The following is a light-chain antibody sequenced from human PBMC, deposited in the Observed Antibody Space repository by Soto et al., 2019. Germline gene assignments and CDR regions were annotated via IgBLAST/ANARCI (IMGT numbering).Light chain of an antibody. J-gene: IGKJ1*01. CDR3: QQYNSYRT. V-gene: IGKV1-5*01. CDR2: DAS. Sequence: DIQMPQSPSTLSASVGDRVTITCRASQSISSWLAWYQQKPGKAPKLLIYDASILESGVPSRFSGSGSGTEFTLTISSLQPEDFATYYCQQYNSYRTFGQGTKVDIK. CDR1: QSISSW.